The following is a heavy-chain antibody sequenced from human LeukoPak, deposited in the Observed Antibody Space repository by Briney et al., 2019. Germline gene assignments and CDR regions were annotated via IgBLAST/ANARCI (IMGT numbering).Heavy chain of an antibody. V-gene: IGHV4-34*01. Sequence: SETLSLNCAVYGGSFSGYYWSWIRQPPGKGLEWIGEINHSGSTNYNPSLKSRVTISVDTSKNQFSLKLSSVTAADTAVYYCARGPNYVWGSYRYFDYWGQGTLVTVSS. CDR2: INHSGST. CDR3: ARGPNYVWGSYRYFDY. CDR1: GGSFSGYY. J-gene: IGHJ4*02. D-gene: IGHD3-16*02.